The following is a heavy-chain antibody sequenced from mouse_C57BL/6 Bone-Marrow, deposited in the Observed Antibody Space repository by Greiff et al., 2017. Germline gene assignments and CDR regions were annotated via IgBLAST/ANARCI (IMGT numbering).Heavy chain of an antibody. CDR1: GFTFNTYA. J-gene: IGHJ1*03. V-gene: IGHV10-3*01. Sequence: EVKLMESGGGLVQPKGSLKLSCAASGFTFNTYAMHWVRQAPGKGLEWVARIRSKRSNYATYYADSVKDRFTISRDASPDMLYLTMNNLKTEFTALYYCVRSYFGSIWDFDVGGTGTTVTVSS. CDR2: IRSKRSNYAT. CDR3: VRSYFGSIWDFDV. D-gene: IGHD1-1*01.